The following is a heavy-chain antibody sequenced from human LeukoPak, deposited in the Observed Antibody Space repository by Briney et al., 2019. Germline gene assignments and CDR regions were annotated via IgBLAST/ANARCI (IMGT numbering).Heavy chain of an antibody. V-gene: IGHV4-4*07. CDR1: GGSISSYY. D-gene: IGHD2-15*01. Sequence: SETLSLTCIVSGGSISSYYWSWIRQPAGKGLEWIGRIYSSGDTYYSPSLKSRVTMSVDSSKNQFSLKLSSVTAADTAVYYCARADIFYSGGLDYWGQGTLVTVSS. CDR2: IYSSGDT. J-gene: IGHJ4*02. CDR3: ARADIFYSGGLDY.